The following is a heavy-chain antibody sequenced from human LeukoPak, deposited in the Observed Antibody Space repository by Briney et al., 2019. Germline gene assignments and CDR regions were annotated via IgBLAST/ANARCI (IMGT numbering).Heavy chain of an antibody. CDR3: ARAWSRAARPGWFDP. J-gene: IGHJ5*02. V-gene: IGHV3-53*01. Sequence: PGGSLRLSCAASGFIVCSNHMNWVRQAPGKGLEWVSVIYSGSSTFYADSVKGRFTTSKDNSRNTVYLQMSSLRAEDTAVYYCARAWSRAARPGWFDPWGQGTLVTVSS. CDR1: GFIVCSNH. CDR2: IYSGSST. D-gene: IGHD6-6*01.